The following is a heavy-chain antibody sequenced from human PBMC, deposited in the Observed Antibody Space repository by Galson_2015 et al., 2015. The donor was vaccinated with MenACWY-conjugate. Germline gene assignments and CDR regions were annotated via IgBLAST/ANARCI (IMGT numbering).Heavy chain of an antibody. CDR1: GGSASSRGYY. D-gene: IGHD2/OR15-2a*01. Sequence: ETLSLTCTVSGGSASSRGYYWTWIRQPPGKGLEWIGLIYDSGTTKYNPSLKGRVTISLDTSKNQVSLKLSSVTAADTAVYYCAKEFSYWGQGTLVTVSS. J-gene: IGHJ4*02. CDR2: IYDSGTT. CDR3: AKEFSY. V-gene: IGHV4-61*08.